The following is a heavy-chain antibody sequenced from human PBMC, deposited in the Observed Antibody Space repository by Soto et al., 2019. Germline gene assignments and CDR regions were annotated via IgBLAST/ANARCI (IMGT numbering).Heavy chain of an antibody. J-gene: IGHJ4*02. CDR3: AKDDDTSSHYSLLDX. D-gene: IGHD3-22*01. CDR1: GFTFSQYG. Sequence: GGSLRLSCATSGFTFSQYGIHWVRQAPGKGLEWVAITWYGGGYEYYADSVRGRFTISRDNSKTTVYLQMNSLRVEDTAVYYCAKDDDTSSHYSLLDXRGQGTLVTVSX. CDR2: TWYGGGYE. V-gene: IGHV3-33*06.